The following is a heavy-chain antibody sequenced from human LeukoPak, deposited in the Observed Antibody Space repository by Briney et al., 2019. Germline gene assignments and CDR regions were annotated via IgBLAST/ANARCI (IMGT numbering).Heavy chain of an antibody. CDR1: GFTFSSYTM. V-gene: IGHV4-4*02. J-gene: IGHJ4*02. D-gene: IGHD2-2*01. CDR3: ARLFCASTTCYADF. Sequence: GSLRLSCAASGFTFSSYTMTWVRQAPGKGLEWVGEIYHSGSTNYNPSLKSRVTISVDKSKNQFSLNLSSVTAADTAVYYCARLFCASTTCYADFWGQGTLVTVSS. CDR2: IYHSGST.